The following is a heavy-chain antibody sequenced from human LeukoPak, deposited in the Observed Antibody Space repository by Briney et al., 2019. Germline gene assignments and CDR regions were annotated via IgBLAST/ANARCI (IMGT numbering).Heavy chain of an antibody. V-gene: IGHV3-30*18. CDR1: GFTFESYG. CDR3: AKLLITRVVIPPALDS. Sequence: GRSLRLSCAASGFTFESYGMHWVRQAPGKGLEWVAVISYDGSNKYYADSVRGRFTISRDNSKNTLFLQMNSLRAEDTALYYRAKLLITRVVIPPALDSWGQGTLVTVSS. CDR2: ISYDGSNK. D-gene: IGHD2/OR15-2a*01. J-gene: IGHJ4*02.